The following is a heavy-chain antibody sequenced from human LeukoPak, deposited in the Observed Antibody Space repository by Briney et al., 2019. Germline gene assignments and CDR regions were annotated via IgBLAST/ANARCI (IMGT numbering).Heavy chain of an antibody. CDR3: ARAYLNDYSNYFDY. V-gene: IGHV1-69*13. CDR2: IIPIFGTA. CDR1: GGTFSSYA. Sequence: GASVKVSCKASGGTFSSYAISWVRQAPGQGLEWMGGIIPIFGTANYAQKFQGRVTITADESTSTAYMELSSLRSEDTAVYYCARAYLNDYSNYFDYWGQGTLVTVSS. D-gene: IGHD4-11*01. J-gene: IGHJ4*02.